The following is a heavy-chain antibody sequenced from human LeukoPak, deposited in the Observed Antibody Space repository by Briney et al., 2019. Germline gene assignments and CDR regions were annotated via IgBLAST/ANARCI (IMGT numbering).Heavy chain of an antibody. V-gene: IGHV4-39*01. D-gene: IGHD1-26*01. CDR2: IYYSGST. Sequence: SETLSLTCAVTGGSITGRSDYWGWIRQPPGKGLEWIGSIYYSGSTYYNPSFKSRVTISVDTSRNQFSLQLRYVTAADTAVYYCARNESVLGTTGLNDFFDDWGQGSQVTVSS. J-gene: IGHJ4*02. CDR3: ARNESVLGTTGLNDFFDD. CDR1: GGSITGRSDY.